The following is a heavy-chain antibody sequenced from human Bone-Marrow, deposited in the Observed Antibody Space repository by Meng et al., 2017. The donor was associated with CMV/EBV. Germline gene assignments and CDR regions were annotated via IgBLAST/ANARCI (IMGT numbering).Heavy chain of an antibody. D-gene: IGHD5-12*01. CDR1: GFTFSSFA. J-gene: IGHJ4*02. CDR2: ISGSGDTT. Sequence: GESLKISCAASGFTFSSFAMTWVRQAPGKGLEWVSAISGSGDTTYYTQSMKGRFTISRDNSKSTLYLQMDSLRAEDTAVYYCAKDSPPTSGCHGFFHYWGRGTLVTVSS. V-gene: IGHV3-23*01. CDR3: AKDSPPTSGCHGFFHY.